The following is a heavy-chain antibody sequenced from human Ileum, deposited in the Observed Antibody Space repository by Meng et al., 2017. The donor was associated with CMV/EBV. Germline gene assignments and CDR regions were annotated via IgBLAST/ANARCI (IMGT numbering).Heavy chain of an antibody. J-gene: IGHJ5*02. CDR1: ADSITTTTYY. V-gene: IGHV4-39*07. D-gene: IGHD1-26*01. Sequence: QLPLHESGPGLVKPSETLSLTCTVSADSITTTTYYWGWLRQPPGKGLEWIASIYYSGTTYYNPSLKSRVTISVDTSKNQFSLKVYSVTAADTAIYYCARSRWEDWFDPWGQGTLVTVSS. CDR2: IYYSGTT. CDR3: ARSRWEDWFDP.